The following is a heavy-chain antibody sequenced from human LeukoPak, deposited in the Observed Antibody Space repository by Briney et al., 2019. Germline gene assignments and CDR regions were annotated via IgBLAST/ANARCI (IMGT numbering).Heavy chain of an antibody. CDR2: IKQDGSER. CDR3: ASKSG. CDR1: GFTFSSYW. V-gene: IGHV3-7*01. J-gene: IGHJ4*02. D-gene: IGHD3-10*01. Sequence: GGSLRLSCVASGFTFSSYWMSWVRQVPGRGLEWVANIKQDGSERYYVDSVKGRFTISRDNANKSLYLQMNSLRGDDTAVYYCASKSGWDQGTLVTVSS.